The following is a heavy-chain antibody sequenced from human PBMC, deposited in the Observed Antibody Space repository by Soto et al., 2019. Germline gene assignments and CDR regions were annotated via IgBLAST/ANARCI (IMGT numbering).Heavy chain of an antibody. Sequence: WASVKVSCKASGYTFTSYGISWVRQAPGQGLEWMGWISAYNGNTNYAQKLQGRVTMTTDTSTSTAYMELRSLRSDDTAVYYCERHLNEVGLDYWGQGTLVTVSS. CDR1: GYTFTSYG. V-gene: IGHV1-18*04. D-gene: IGHD1-26*01. CDR3: ERHLNEVGLDY. J-gene: IGHJ4*02. CDR2: ISAYNGNT.